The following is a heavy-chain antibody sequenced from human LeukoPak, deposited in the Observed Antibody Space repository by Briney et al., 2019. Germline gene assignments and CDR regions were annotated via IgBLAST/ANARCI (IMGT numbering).Heavy chain of an antibody. CDR1: GFTFNSYG. CDR3: AKPPVDSSSWYYFDY. CDR2: ISYDGSNK. J-gene: IGHJ4*02. Sequence: GGSLRFSCAASGFTFNSYGMHWVHQAPGKGLEWVAVISYDGSNKYYADSVKGRFTISRDNSKNTLYLQMNSLRAEDTAVYYCAKPPVDSSSWYYFDYWGQGTLITVSS. D-gene: IGHD6-13*01. V-gene: IGHV3-30*18.